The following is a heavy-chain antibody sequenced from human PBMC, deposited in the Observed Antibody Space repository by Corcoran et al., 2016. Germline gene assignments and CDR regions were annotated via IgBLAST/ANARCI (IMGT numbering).Heavy chain of an antibody. CDR1: GGTFSSYA. CDR2: IIPIFGTA. D-gene: IGHD1-26*01. CDR3: ASRSGSYPYYYYYYCMDV. Sequence: QVQLVQSGAEVKKPGYSVKVSCKASGGTFSSYAISRVRQAPGQGLEWMGGIIPIFGTANYAQKFQGRVTITAGKSTSTAYMELSRLRSEETAVYYCASRSGSYPYYYYYYCMDVWGQGTTVTVSS. J-gene: IGHJ6*02. V-gene: IGHV1-69*06.